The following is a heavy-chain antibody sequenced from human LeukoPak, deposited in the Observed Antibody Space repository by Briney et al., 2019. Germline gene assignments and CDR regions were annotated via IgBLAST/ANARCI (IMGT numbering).Heavy chain of an antibody. CDR2: ISAYNGNT. Sequence: ASVKVSCKASGYTFNSLGISWVRQAPGQGLEWMGWISAYNGNTNYAQKLQGRVTMTTDTSTSTAYMELRSLRSDDTAVYYCAFVVVVAASDYWGQGTLVTVSS. CDR3: AFVVVVAASDY. CDR1: GYTFNSLG. D-gene: IGHD2-15*01. V-gene: IGHV1-18*01. J-gene: IGHJ4*02.